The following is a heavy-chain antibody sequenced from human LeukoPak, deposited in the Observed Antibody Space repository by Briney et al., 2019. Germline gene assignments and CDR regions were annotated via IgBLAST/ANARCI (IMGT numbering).Heavy chain of an antibody. CDR1: GLTFSGYW. CDR3: ATEPGIGYAFDI. D-gene: IGHD2-15*01. J-gene: IGHJ3*02. V-gene: IGHV3-7*01. Sequence: GGPRRLSLEASGLTFSGYWLTWFRQAPGKGLDGVANIKQDGSEKYYVDSVKGRFTISRDNAKNSLSLQMNSLRAEDTAVYYCATEPGIGYAFDIWGQGTMVTVSS. CDR2: IKQDGSEK.